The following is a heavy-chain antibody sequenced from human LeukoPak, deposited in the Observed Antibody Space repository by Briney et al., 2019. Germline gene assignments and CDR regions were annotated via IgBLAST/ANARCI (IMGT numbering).Heavy chain of an antibody. J-gene: IGHJ5*02. V-gene: IGHV4-59*08. CDR1: GGSISNYY. D-gene: IGHD2-21*02. Sequence: SETLSLTCTVSGGSISNYYWSWIRQPPGKGLEWIGYIFDSGNSKYIFDIGSTNYNPSLESRVTISLDTSKSQFSLRLSSVTAADTAVYYCARHSNDSGWFAPWGQGTLLTVSS. CDR3: ARHSNDSGWFAP. CDR2: IFDSGNSKYIFDIGST.